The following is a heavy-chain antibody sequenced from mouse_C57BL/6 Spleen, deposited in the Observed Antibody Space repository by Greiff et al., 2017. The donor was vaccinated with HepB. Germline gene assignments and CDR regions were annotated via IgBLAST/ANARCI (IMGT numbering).Heavy chain of an antibody. CDR2: ISSGSSTI. D-gene: IGHD3-3*01. Sequence: EVHLVESGGGLVKPGGSLKLSCAASGFTFSDYGIHWVRQAPEKGLEWVAYISSGSSTIYYADTVKGRFTISRDNAKNTLFLQMTSLRSEDTAMYYCARRLGQGYWGQGTTLTVSS. CDR1: GFTFSDYG. V-gene: IGHV5-17*01. J-gene: IGHJ2*01. CDR3: ARRLGQGY.